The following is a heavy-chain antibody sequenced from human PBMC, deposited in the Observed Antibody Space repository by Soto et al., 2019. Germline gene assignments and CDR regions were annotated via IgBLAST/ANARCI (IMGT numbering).Heavy chain of an antibody. CDR2: IYYSGST. V-gene: IGHV4-30-4*01. D-gene: IGHD5-12*01. J-gene: IGHJ4*02. Sequence: QVQLQESGPGLVKPSQTLSLTCTVSGGSISSGDYYWSWIRQPPGKGLEWIGYIYYSGSTYYNPSLKSRVTISVDSSKIPFSLKLSSVTAADTAVYYCASCRGYSGYATDFDYWGQGTLVTVSS. CDR3: ASCRGYSGYATDFDY. CDR1: GGSISSGDYY.